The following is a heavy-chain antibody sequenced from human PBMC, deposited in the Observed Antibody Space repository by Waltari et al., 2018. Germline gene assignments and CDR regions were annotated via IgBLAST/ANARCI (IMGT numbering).Heavy chain of an antibody. Sequence: DVQLLRSGAEVQKPGESLKISRKGSGYSFTSYRIGWVRQVPGKGLEWMGIIYPGDSDTRYSPSFQGQVTISADKSISTAYLQWSSLKASDTAMYYCARQQRFLEWLENWGQGTLVTVSS. CDR3: ARQQRFLEWLEN. D-gene: IGHD3-3*01. V-gene: IGHV5-51*01. J-gene: IGHJ4*02. CDR1: GYSFTSYR. CDR2: IYPGDSDT.